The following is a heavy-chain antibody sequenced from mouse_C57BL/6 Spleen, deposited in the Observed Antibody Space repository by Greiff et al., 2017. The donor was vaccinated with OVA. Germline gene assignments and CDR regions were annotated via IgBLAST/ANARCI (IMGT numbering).Heavy chain of an antibody. J-gene: IGHJ1*03. CDR1: GYTFTSYW. CDR3: AKGRVLRESEGYFDV. D-gene: IGHD1-1*01. V-gene: IGHV1-55*01. Sequence: QVQLQQPGAELVKPGASVKMSCKASGYTFTSYWITWVKQRPGQGLEWIGDIYPGSGSTNYNEKFKSKATLTVDTSSSTAYMQLSSLTSEDSAVYYCAKGRVLRESEGYFDVWGTGTTVTVSS. CDR2: IYPGSGST.